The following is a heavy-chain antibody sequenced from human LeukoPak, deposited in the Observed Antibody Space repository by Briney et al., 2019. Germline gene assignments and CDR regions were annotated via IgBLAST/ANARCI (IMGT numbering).Heavy chain of an antibody. Sequence: PSETLSLTCTVSGGSISSYYWSWIRQPPGKGLEWIGYIYYSGSTNYNPSLKSRVTISVDTSKNQFSLKLSSVTAADTAVYYCASSGYDSWAGYWGQGTLVTVSS. V-gene: IGHV4-59*08. CDR3: ASSGYDSWAGY. CDR1: GGSISSYY. CDR2: IYYSGST. J-gene: IGHJ4*02. D-gene: IGHD5-12*01.